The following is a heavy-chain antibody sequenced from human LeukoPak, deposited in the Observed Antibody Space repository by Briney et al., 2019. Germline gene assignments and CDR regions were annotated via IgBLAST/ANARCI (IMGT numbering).Heavy chain of an antibody. D-gene: IGHD4-17*01. Sequence: GGSLRLSCAASGFTFSDYYMSWIRQAPGKGPEWVSYISSSGSTIYYADSVKGRFTISRDNAKNSLYLQMNSLRAEDTAVYYCARVSDYAWFDPWGQGTLVTVSS. CDR1: GFTFSDYY. J-gene: IGHJ5*02. CDR3: ARVSDYAWFDP. V-gene: IGHV3-11*01. CDR2: ISSSGSTI.